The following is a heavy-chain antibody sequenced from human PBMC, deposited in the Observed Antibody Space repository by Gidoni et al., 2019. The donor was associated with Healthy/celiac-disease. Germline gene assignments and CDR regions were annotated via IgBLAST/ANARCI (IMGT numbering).Heavy chain of an antibody. CDR1: GSTFDVYA. D-gene: IGHD6-13*01. V-gene: IGHV3-43*02. Sequence: EVQLVESGGGLVQPGGSLGLSFAPLGSTFDVYAMHWVRQAPGKGLEWVSLISGDGGSTYYADSVKGRFTISRDNSKNSLYLQMNSLRTEDTALYYCAKDMADSSSWFDYWGQGTLVTVSS. CDR2: ISGDGGST. CDR3: AKDMADSSSWFDY. J-gene: IGHJ4*02.